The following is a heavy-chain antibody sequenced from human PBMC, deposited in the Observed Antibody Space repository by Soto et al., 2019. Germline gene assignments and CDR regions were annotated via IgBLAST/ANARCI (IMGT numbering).Heavy chain of an antibody. Sequence: GASVKVSCKASGGTFSSYAISWVRQAPGQGLEWMGGIIPIFGTANYAQKFQGRVTITADESTSTAYMELSSLRSEDTAVYYCARALTDTIFGVVIKGYYYYYGMDVWGQGTTVTVSS. CDR2: IIPIFGTA. D-gene: IGHD3-3*01. J-gene: IGHJ6*02. V-gene: IGHV1-69*13. CDR3: ARALTDTIFGVVIKGYYYYYGMDV. CDR1: GGTFSSYA.